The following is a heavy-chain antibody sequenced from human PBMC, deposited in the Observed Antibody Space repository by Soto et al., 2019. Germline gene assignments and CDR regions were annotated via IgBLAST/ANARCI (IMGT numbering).Heavy chain of an antibody. CDR1: GGTFSSYA. CDR2: IIPIFGTA. D-gene: IGHD3-3*01. J-gene: IGHJ4*02. V-gene: IGHV1-69*12. Sequence: QVQLVQSGAEVKKPGSSVKVSCKASGGTFSSYAISWVRQAPGQGLEWMGGIIPIFGTANYAQKFQGRVTIIADESTSTAYMELSSLRSEDTAVYYCAGGRSGNSVLQFLEWIYWGQGTLVTVSS. CDR3: AGGRSGNSVLQFLEWIY.